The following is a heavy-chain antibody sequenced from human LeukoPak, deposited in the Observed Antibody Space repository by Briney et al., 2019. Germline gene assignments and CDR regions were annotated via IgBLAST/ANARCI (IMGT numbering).Heavy chain of an antibody. CDR3: ARGGDSSGRDAFDI. J-gene: IGHJ3*02. V-gene: IGHV4-59*11. CDR2: MYYSGNS. Sequence: PSETLSLTCTVSGASIRSHYWSWIRQPPGKGLEWIGYMYYSGNSNYNPALKSRVTISVDTSKNQFSLKLSSVTAADTAVYYCARGGDSSGRDAFDIWGQGTMVTVSS. D-gene: IGHD3-22*01. CDR1: GASIRSHY.